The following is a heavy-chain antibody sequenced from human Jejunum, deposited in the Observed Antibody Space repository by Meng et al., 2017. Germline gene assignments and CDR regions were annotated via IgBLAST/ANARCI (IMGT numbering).Heavy chain of an antibody. V-gene: IGHV4-61*03. CDR3: ARDSETYPTYFDY. J-gene: IGHJ4*02. CDR1: GGSVSSGFYY. CDR2: ISDSGTT. D-gene: IGHD5-24*01. Sequence: VQLKQSGAGLVGPAETLSLTCPVSGGSVSSGFYYWRWIRQHPGKGLEWIGYISDSGTTNYHPSLKSRAAMSVDTSKNHFSLKLTSVTAADTAVYFCARDSETYPTYFDYWGQGTLVTVSS.